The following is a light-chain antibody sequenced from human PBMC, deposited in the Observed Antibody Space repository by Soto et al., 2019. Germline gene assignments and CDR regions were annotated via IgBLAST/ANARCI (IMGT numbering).Light chain of an antibody. J-gene: IGKJ1*01. CDR3: QQANDWPPT. CDR2: DAS. CDR1: QPISNN. V-gene: IGKV3-15*01. Sequence: RGRTQSPVRLSVSPGERVTLSCRASQPISNNLAWYQQNPGQAPRLLIFDASTRATGIPARFSGGGAGTEFTLTISSLQSEDFATYDCQQANDWPPTFGQGT.